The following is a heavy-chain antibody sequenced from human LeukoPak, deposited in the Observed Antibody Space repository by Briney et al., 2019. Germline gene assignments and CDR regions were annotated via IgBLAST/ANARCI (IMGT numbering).Heavy chain of an antibody. J-gene: IGHJ4*02. CDR2: IIPIFGTA. CDR1: GCTFSSYA. D-gene: IGHD4-23*01. Sequence: GASVKVSCKASGCTFSSYAISWVRQAPGQGLEWVGGIIPIFGTANYAQKFQGRVTITTDESTSTAYMELSSLRSEDTAVYYCAGGGNSGGIDYWGQGTLVTVSS. V-gene: IGHV1-69*05. CDR3: AGGGNSGGIDY.